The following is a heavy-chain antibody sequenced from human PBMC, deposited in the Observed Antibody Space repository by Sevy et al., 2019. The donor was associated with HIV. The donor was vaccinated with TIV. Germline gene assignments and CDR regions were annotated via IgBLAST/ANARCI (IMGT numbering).Heavy chain of an antibody. J-gene: IGHJ6*02. CDR2: ISSSSSYI. D-gene: IGHD3-16*02. V-gene: IGHV3-21*01. CDR3: ARAPIRFGGVIGSSYFYYGMDV. CDR1: GFTFSSYS. Sequence: GGSLRLSCAASGFTFSSYSMNWVRQAPGKGLEWVSSISSSSSYIYYADSVKGRFTISRDNAKNSLYLQMNSLRAEDTAVYYCARAPIRFGGVIGSSYFYYGMDVWGQGTTVTVSS.